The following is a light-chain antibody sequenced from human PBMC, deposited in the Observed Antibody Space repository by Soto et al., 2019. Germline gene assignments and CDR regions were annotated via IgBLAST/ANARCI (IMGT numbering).Light chain of an antibody. Sequence: EIVLTQSPAILSLSPGERATLSCGASQSVRSNFLAWYQQKPRQAPRLLIYGASNRATGIPDRFSGSASGTDFPLTITRLEPEDFAMYYCQRYDTFRTFGQGTQVDIK. CDR3: QRYDTFRT. CDR2: GAS. J-gene: IGKJ1*01. CDR1: QSVRSNF. V-gene: IGKV3-20*01.